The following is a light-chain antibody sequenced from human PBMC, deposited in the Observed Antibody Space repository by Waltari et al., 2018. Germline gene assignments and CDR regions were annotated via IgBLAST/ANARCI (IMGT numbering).Light chain of an antibody. J-gene: IGLJ2*01. CDR2: DVF. CDR3: TSSTFSSPL. V-gene: IGLV2-14*03. Sequence: QSALTQPASVSGSPGQSITVSCTATSSDLGVYDFVSWYQHHPGQAPKLIIYDVFKRPSGVFNRFSGSKSGNTASLSISGLQADDEGDYYCTSSTFSSPLFGGGTKLTVL. CDR1: SSDLGVYDF.